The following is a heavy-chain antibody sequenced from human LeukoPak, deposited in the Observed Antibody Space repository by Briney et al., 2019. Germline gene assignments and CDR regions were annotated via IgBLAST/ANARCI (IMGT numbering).Heavy chain of an antibody. Sequence: PGGALRLSCAACGCTFSRYAMSWVRRAPGKGVEWVSSISGSGGNTYYAQSVKGRFSISRDNSKITLNLQMDSLRADDTALYFCAKDPWNTAVANTNGWFDPWGQGTLVTVSS. CDR3: AKDPWNTAVANTNGWFDP. CDR1: GCTFSRYA. J-gene: IGHJ5*02. V-gene: IGHV3-23*01. CDR2: ISGSGGNT. D-gene: IGHD1/OR15-1a*01.